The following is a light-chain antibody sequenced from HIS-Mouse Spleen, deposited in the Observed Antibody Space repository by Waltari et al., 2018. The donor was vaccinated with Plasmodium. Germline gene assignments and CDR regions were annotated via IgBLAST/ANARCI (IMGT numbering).Light chain of an antibody. Sequence: SYELTQPPSVSVSPGQTARITCSGDALPKKSAYWYQQESGQAPVLGIYEASKSPAGSPERVSGSRSGTMATWTISGAQVEDEADYYCYSTDSSGNHRVFGGGTKLTVL. J-gene: IGLJ3*02. CDR2: EAS. V-gene: IGLV3-10*01. CDR1: ALPKKS. CDR3: YSTDSSGNHRV.